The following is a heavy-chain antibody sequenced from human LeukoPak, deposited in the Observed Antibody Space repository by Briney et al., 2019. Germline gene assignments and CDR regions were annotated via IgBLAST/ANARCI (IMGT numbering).Heavy chain of an antibody. Sequence: KPSETLSLTCTVSGGSINSFSDYWGWIRQPPGKGLEWIGSVKYSGSTNYNPSLKSRVTISVDTSKNQFSLRLNSVTAADTAVYYCARPTSSWYIWFDPWGQGTLVIVSS. CDR3: ARPTSSWYIWFDP. CDR2: VKYSGST. D-gene: IGHD6-13*01. J-gene: IGHJ5*02. CDR1: GGSINSFSDY. V-gene: IGHV4-39*01.